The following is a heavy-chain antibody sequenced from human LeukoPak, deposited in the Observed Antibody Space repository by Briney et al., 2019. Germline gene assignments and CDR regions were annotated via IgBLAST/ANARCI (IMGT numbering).Heavy chain of an antibody. Sequence: PGGSLRLSCAASGFTFSSYGMHWVRQAPGKGLEWVAFIRYGGSNKYYADSVKGRFTISRDNSKNTLYLQMNSLRAEDTAVYYCAKEQGDYYDSSGPDYWGQGTLVTVSS. V-gene: IGHV3-30*02. CDR2: IRYGGSNK. J-gene: IGHJ4*02. CDR3: AKEQGDYYDSSGPDY. CDR1: GFTFSSYG. D-gene: IGHD3-22*01.